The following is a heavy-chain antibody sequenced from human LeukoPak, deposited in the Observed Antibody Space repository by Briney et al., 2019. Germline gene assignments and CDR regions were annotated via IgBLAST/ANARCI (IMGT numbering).Heavy chain of an antibody. J-gene: IGHJ4*02. V-gene: IGHV4-34*01. CDR2: INHSGST. CDR3: ARHRLGITMVRGVITKTHFDY. D-gene: IGHD3-10*01. Sequence: SETLSLTCAVYGGSFSGCYWSWIRQPPGKGLEWIGEINHSGSTNYNPSLKSRVTTSVDTSKNQFSLKLSSVTAADTAVYYCARHRLGITMVRGVITKTHFDYWGQGTLVTVSS. CDR1: GGSFSGCY.